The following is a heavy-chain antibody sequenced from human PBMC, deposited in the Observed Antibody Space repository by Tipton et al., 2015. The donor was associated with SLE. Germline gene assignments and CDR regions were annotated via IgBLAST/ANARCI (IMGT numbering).Heavy chain of an antibody. D-gene: IGHD2-2*01. CDR2: IIPIFGTA. CDR1: GGTFSRFT. V-gene: IGHV1-69*01. Sequence: QVQLVQSGPEVKKPGSSVKVSCKASGGTFSRFTISWVRQAPGQGLEWMGGIIPIFGTADYAQKFQGRVTITADESTNTAEMELSSLRSEDTAVYYCARDRGYCSTTSCGPFDYWGQGTLVTVPS. J-gene: IGHJ4*02. CDR3: ARDRGYCSTTSCGPFDY.